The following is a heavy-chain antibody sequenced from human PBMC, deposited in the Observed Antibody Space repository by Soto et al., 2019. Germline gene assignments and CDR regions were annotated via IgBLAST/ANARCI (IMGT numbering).Heavy chain of an antibody. CDR2: INTDGSRT. CDR3: ARVTGDWFLFDY. Sequence: EVQLVESGGGLVQPGGSLRLSCAASGFTFSNHWMHWVRQAPGKGLVWVSRINTDGSRTSYADSVKGRFTISRDNAKNTLYLKMSSLRADDTAVYYCARVTGDWFLFDYWGQGTLVTVSS. J-gene: IGHJ4*02. D-gene: IGHD7-27*01. CDR1: GFTFSNHW. V-gene: IGHV3-74*01.